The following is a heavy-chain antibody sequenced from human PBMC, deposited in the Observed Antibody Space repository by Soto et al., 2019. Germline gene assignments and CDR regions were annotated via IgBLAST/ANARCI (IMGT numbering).Heavy chain of an antibody. CDR3: ARTESSSWYVRLFDY. CDR1: GYTFTSYY. V-gene: IGHV1-46*01. D-gene: IGHD6-13*01. Sequence: EASVKVSCKASGYTFTSYYMHWVRQAPGQGLEWMGIINPSGGSTSYAQKFQGRVTMTRDTSTSTVYMELSSLRSEDTAVYYCARTESSSWYVRLFDYWGQGTLVTVSS. J-gene: IGHJ4*02. CDR2: INPSGGST.